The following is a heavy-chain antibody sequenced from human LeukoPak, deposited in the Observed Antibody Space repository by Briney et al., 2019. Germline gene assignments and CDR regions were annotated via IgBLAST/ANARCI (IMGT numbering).Heavy chain of an antibody. CDR2: IGNTGRTI. V-gene: IGHV3-48*03. J-gene: IGHJ4*02. CDR3: VRGDRYFFDY. D-gene: IGHD1-14*01. Sequence: GGSLRVSCAASGCRFSSYEMDWVRQAPGRGLEWVSYIGNTGRTIYYVDSVKGRFTVSRDNAKNSLYLQMNSLRAEDTAIYYCVRGDRYFFDYWGQGTLVTVSS. CDR1: GCRFSSYE.